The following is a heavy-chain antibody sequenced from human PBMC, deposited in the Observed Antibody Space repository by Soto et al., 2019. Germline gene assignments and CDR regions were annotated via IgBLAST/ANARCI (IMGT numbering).Heavy chain of an antibody. CDR3: ASIPPSAVGATSEVDY. V-gene: IGHV3-21*01. CDR2: ISSSSSYI. D-gene: IGHD1-26*01. J-gene: IGHJ4*02. CDR1: GFTFSSYS. Sequence: GGSLRLSCAASGFTFSSYSMNWARQAPGKGLEWVSSISSSSSYIYYADSVKGRFTISRDNAKNTLYLQMNSLRAEDTGVYYCASIPPSAVGATSEVDYWGQGILVTVSS.